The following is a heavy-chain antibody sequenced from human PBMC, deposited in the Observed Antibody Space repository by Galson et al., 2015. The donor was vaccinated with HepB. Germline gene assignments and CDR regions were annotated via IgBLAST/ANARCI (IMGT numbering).Heavy chain of an antibody. Sequence: SLRLSCAASGFTFSSYAMSWVRQAPGKGLEWVSAISGSGGSTYYADSVKGRFTISRDNSKNTLYLQMNSLRAEDTAVYYCAKEGWGGDYDSSSGYYYPNEMYYFDYWGQGTLVTVSS. J-gene: IGHJ4*02. CDR2: ISGSGGST. CDR3: AKEGWGGDYDSSSGYYYPNEMYYFDY. D-gene: IGHD3-22*01. CDR1: GFTFSSYA. V-gene: IGHV3-23*01.